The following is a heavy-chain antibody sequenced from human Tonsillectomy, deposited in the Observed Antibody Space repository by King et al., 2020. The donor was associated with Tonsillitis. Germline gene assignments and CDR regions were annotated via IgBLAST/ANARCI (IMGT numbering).Heavy chain of an antibody. Sequence: VQLVESGGGVVQPGGSLRLSCAASGLTFSSYAMHWVRQAPGKGLEWVAVISYDGSNNYYADTVKGRFTFSRDNSKNTLYLQMNGLRAEDTAVYYCASDWRSDHYGMDVWGQGTTVTVSS. V-gene: IGHV3-30-3*01. CDR3: ASDWRSDHYGMDV. CDR2: ISYDGSNN. J-gene: IGHJ6*02. D-gene: IGHD3-16*01. CDR1: GLTFSSYA.